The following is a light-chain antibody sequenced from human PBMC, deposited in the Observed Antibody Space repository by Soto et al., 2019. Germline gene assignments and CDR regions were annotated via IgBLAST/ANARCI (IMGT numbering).Light chain of an antibody. Sequence: EIVLTQSPCTLSLSLCERATLSCRASQSVSSSYLAWYQQKPGQAPRLLIYGASSRATGIPDRFSGSGSGTDFTLTISRLEPEDFAVYYCQQYGSSLSITFGQGTRLEIK. J-gene: IGKJ5*01. CDR2: GAS. CDR3: QQYGSSLSIT. CDR1: QSVSSSY. V-gene: IGKV3-20*01.